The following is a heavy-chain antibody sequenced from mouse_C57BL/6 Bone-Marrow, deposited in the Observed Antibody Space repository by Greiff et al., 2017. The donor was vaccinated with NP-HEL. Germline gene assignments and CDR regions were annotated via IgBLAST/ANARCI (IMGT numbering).Heavy chain of an antibody. V-gene: IGHV1-81*01. J-gene: IGHJ2*01. Sequence: VQVVESGAELARPGASVKLSYKASGYTFTSYGISWVKQRTGQGLEWIGEVYTRSGNTYYNEKFQGKATLTADKSSSTAYMELRSLTSEDSAVYFCARGARFYYGSLCDYWGQGTTLTVSS. CDR2: VYTRSGNT. CDR1: GYTFTSYG. D-gene: IGHD1-1*01. CDR3: ARGARFYYGSLCDY.